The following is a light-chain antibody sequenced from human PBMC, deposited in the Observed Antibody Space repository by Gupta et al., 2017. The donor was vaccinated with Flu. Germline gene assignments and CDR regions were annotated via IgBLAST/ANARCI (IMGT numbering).Light chain of an antibody. CDR1: QSISLNY. CDR2: GVS. V-gene: IGKV3-20*01. CDR3: QQYGSSPLFS. Sequence: TLSLSPGERATLSCRASQSISLNYLAWYQQKPGQAPSLLIYGVSSRAIGIPNRFSGSGSGTDFTLTISRREPEDFAVYYCQQYGSSPLFSFGPGTKVDLK. J-gene: IGKJ3*01.